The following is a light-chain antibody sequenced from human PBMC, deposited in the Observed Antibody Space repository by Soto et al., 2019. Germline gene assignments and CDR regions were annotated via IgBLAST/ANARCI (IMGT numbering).Light chain of an antibody. Sequence: IQMTQSPSSLSAAVGARVTITCRASQGIRNDLGLYQQKPGKAPKLLIYGASTLQSGVPARFSGSGSGTDFNLTISNLQPEDFATYYCQQLNAYPLTFGQGTRLEIK. CDR2: GAS. CDR1: QGIRND. V-gene: IGKV1-17*02. CDR3: QQLNAYPLT. J-gene: IGKJ5*01.